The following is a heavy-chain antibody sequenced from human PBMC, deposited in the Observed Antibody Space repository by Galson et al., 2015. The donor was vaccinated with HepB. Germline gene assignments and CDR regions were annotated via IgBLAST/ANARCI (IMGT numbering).Heavy chain of an antibody. V-gene: IGHV3-48*02. Sequence: SLRLSCAASGFTFSSYSMNWVRQAPGKGLEWVSYIRSSSSTIYYADSVKGRFTISRDNAKNSLYLQMNSLRDEDTAVYYCAREGSQSRDYYYYGMDVWGQGTTVTVSS. D-gene: IGHD3-10*01. CDR3: AREGSQSRDYYYYGMDV. CDR1: GFTFSSYS. CDR2: IRSSSSTI. J-gene: IGHJ6*02.